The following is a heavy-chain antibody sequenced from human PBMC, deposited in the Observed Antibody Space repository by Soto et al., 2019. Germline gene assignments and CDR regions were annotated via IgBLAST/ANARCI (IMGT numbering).Heavy chain of an antibody. V-gene: IGHV3-30*18. CDR3: AKGGLTVFGVVTTAGMDV. D-gene: IGHD3-3*01. J-gene: IGHJ6*02. CDR1: GFTFSSHG. CDR2: ISYDGSDK. Sequence: GGSLRLSCAASGFTFSSHGMHWVRQAPGKGLEWVALISYDGSDKYYADSMKGRFTVSRDNSKNTVYLQMISLRTEDTAVYYCAKGGLTVFGVVTTAGMDVWGQGTTVTVSS.